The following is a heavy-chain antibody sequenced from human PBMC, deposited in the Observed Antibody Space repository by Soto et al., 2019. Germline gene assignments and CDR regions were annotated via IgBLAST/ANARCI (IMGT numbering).Heavy chain of an antibody. J-gene: IGHJ4*02. CDR3: ARQMAAAGRGGFDY. Sequence: SETLSLTCTVSGGSISSYYWSWIRQPPGKGLEWIGYIYYSGSTNYNPSLKSRVTISVDTSKNQFSLKLSSVTAADTAVYYCARQMAAAGRGGFDYWGQGTLVTVSS. CDR2: IYYSGST. V-gene: IGHV4-59*08. CDR1: GGSISSYY. D-gene: IGHD6-13*01.